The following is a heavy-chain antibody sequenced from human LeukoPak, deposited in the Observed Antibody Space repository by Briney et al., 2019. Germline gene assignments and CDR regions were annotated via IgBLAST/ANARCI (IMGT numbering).Heavy chain of an antibody. Sequence: SVKVSCKASGGTFSSYAISWVRQAPGQGLEWMGRIIPILGIANYAQKFQGRVTMTRDTSTSTVYMELSSLRSEDTAVYYCARSGYSSGWFSDWGQGTLVTVSS. CDR2: IIPILGIA. V-gene: IGHV1-69*04. J-gene: IGHJ4*02. CDR3: ARSGYSSGWFSD. D-gene: IGHD6-19*01. CDR1: GGTFSSYA.